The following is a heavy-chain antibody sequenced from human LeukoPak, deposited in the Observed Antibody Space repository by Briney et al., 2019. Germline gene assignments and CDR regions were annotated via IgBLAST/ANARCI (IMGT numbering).Heavy chain of an antibody. Sequence: GGSLRLSCAASGFTFSSYGMHWVRQAPGKGLEWVAVVSYDGSNKYYADSVKGRFTISRDNAKNSLYLQMNSLRAEDTAVYYCARDLGCSSTSCYDRTFDYWGQGTLVTVSS. J-gene: IGHJ4*02. D-gene: IGHD2-2*01. V-gene: IGHV3-30*03. CDR1: GFTFSSYG. CDR2: VSYDGSNK. CDR3: ARDLGCSSTSCYDRTFDY.